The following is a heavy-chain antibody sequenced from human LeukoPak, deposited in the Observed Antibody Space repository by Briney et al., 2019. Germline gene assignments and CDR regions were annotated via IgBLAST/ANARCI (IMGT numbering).Heavy chain of an antibody. J-gene: IGHJ4*02. Sequence: PGGSLRLSCGASGFTFSSYSMNWVRQAPGKGLEWVSSISYIYYADSVKGRFTISRDNAKNSLYLQMNSLRAEDTAVYYCARGLAVAGAIIDYWGQGTLVTVSS. CDR2: ISYI. V-gene: IGHV3-21*01. CDR3: ARGLAVAGAIIDY. D-gene: IGHD6-19*01. CDR1: GFTFSSYS.